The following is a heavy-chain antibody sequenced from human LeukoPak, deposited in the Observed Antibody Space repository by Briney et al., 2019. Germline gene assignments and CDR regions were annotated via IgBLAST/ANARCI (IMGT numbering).Heavy chain of an antibody. V-gene: IGHV3-53*01. CDR2: TYDGAGT. D-gene: IGHD6-13*01. CDR3: ARGYSSPM. Sequence: GGSLRLSCAASGFTVGYNYMTRVRQAPGKGLEWVSSTYDGAGTYYADSAKGRFTMSRDNSKSTLYLQMNSLRADDTAVYYCARGYSSPMGGQGILVTVSS. J-gene: IGHJ4*02. CDR1: GFTVGYNY.